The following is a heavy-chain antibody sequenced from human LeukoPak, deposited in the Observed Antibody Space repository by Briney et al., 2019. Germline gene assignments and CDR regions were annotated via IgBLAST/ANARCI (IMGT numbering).Heavy chain of an antibody. CDR1: GYTFTGYY. Sequence: GASVKVSFKASGYTFTGYYMHWVRQAPGQGLEWMGWSNPNSGGTNYAQKFQGRVTMTRDTSISTAYMELSRLRSDDTAVYYCARAVLRYFDWLSPNDYWGQGTLVTVSS. CDR2: SNPNSGGT. D-gene: IGHD3-9*01. V-gene: IGHV1-2*02. CDR3: ARAVLRYFDWLSPNDY. J-gene: IGHJ4*02.